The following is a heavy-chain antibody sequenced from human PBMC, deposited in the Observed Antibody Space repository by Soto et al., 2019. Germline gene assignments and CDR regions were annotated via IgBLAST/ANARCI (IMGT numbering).Heavy chain of an antibody. CDR2: ISGSDSKT. V-gene: IGHV3-23*01. Sequence: EVQILESGGGLVQPGGSLRLSCAASGFTFSDSAMNWVRQAPGKGLEWVSIISGSDSKTYYADSVKGRFTISRDNSKNMLYLDMNGLRDEDTAIYYCARSLNINWPNWFDAWGQGTLVTVSS. D-gene: IGHD1-1*01. CDR1: GFTFSDSA. J-gene: IGHJ5*02. CDR3: ARSLNINWPNWFDA.